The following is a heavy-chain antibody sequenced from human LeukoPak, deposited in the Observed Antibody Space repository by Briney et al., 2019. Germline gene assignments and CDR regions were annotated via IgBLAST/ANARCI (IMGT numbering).Heavy chain of an antibody. J-gene: IGHJ4*02. Sequence: GGSLRLSCAASVFSFSVYWMHWVRQAPGKGPAWVSRIKTDGSITDYADFVKGRFTISRDNAKNTLYLQMNSLRVEDTAVYYCEKVVSYYYGSESYYFFEHWGQGTPVTASS. CDR3: EKVVSYYYGSESYYFFEH. CDR1: VFSFSVYW. CDR2: IKTDGSIT. D-gene: IGHD3-10*01. V-gene: IGHV3-74*01.